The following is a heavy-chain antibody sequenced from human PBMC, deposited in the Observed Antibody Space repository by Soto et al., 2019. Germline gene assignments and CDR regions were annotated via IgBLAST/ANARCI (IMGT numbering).Heavy chain of an antibody. D-gene: IGHD3-3*01. CDR3: ARDTIFGFVTYHHSPRCILV. Sequence: ETLARSCAEDVGHYWGYCWIWIDQPPWKKLEWIGEINHSGSTNYNPSLKSRVTISVDTSKNQFSLKLSSVTAADTAVYYCARDTIFGFVTYHHSPRCILVCGQG. CDR2: INHSGST. J-gene: IGHJ6*02. V-gene: IGHV4-34*01. CDR1: VGHYWGYC.